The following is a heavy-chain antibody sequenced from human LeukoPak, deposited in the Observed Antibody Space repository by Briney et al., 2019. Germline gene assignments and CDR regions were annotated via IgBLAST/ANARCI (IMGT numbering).Heavy chain of an antibody. CDR1: GFTFEDYG. D-gene: IGHD4-17*01. CDR2: IRYDGSNK. V-gene: IGHV3-30*02. J-gene: IGHJ4*02. CDR3: AKVDNDYGDYVSSC. Sequence: GGSLRLSCAVSGFTFEDYGMSWVRQGPGKGLEWVAFIRYDGSNKYYADSVKGRFTISRDNSKNTLYLQMNSLRAEDTAVYYCAKVDNDYGDYVSSCWGQGTLVTVYS.